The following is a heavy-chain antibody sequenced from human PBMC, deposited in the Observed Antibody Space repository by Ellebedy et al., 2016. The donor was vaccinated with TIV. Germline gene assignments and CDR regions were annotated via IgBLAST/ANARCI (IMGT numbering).Heavy chain of an antibody. CDR2: ISGSGGST. V-gene: IGHV3-23*01. CDR3: AKDEGGSVSDYYYYMDV. J-gene: IGHJ6*03. CDR1: GFTFSSYA. Sequence: GGSLRLXCAASGFTFSSYAMSWVRQAPGKGLEWVSAISGSGGSTYYADSVKGRFTISRDNSKNTLYLQMNSLRAEDTAVYYCAKDEGGSVSDYYYYMDVWGKGTTVTVSS. D-gene: IGHD2-15*01.